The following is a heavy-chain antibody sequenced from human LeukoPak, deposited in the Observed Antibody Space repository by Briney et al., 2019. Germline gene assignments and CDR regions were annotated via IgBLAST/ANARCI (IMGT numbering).Heavy chain of an antibody. CDR2: ICYSVST. CDR3: ARARYANAWYAFDI. D-gene: IGHD2-2*01. V-gene: IGHV4-39*07. J-gene: IGHJ3*02. Sequence: SETLSLTCTVSGDSVSSSTYYWDWIRQPPGKGLEWIGNICYSVSTYYNPSLRSRVTMSVDTSKNQFSLRLSSVTAADTAVYYCARARYANAWYAFDIWGHGTMVTVSS. CDR1: GDSVSSSTYY.